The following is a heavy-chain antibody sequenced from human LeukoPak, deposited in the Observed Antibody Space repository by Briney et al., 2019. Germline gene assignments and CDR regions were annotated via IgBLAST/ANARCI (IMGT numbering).Heavy chain of an antibody. CDR3: ARDKLDWDWNDEDYFDY. V-gene: IGHV3-48*04. CDR2: ISSTGGTK. D-gene: IGHD1-1*01. Sequence: GGSLRLSCAASGFNFRAYRMTWVRQAPRKGLEWISFISSTGGTKYYADSVKGRFTISRDNAENSLFLQMNSLRAEDTAVFYCARDKLDWDWNDEDYFDYWGQGTLVTVSS. CDR1: GFNFRAYR. J-gene: IGHJ4*02.